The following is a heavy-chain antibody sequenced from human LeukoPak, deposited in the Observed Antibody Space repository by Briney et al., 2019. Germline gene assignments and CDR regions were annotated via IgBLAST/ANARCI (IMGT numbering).Heavy chain of an antibody. V-gene: IGHV4-39*01. D-gene: IGHD3-9*01. CDR1: GGSISSSSYD. J-gene: IGHJ4*02. CDR3: ARQGGPYFDWLLTYFDY. Sequence: SETLSLTCTVSGGSISSSSYDWGWIRQPPGKGLEWIGSVYYSGSTYYNPSLKSRVTISVDTSKNQFSLKLSSVTAADTAVYYCARQGGPYFDWLLTYFDYWGQGTLVTVSS. CDR2: VYYSGST.